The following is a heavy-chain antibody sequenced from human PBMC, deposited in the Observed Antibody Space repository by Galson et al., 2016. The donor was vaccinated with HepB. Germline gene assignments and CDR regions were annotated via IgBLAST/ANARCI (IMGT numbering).Heavy chain of an antibody. CDR3: AKGSRIGRTGYSLYYYDY. V-gene: IGHV3-23*01. CDR2: LSGGGGGT. D-gene: IGHD3/OR15-3a*01. Sequence: SLRLSCAASGFTFNNYAMSWVCQAPGKGLEWVSGLSGGGGGTFYADSVKGRFTVSRDNSKNTVYLQMNSLRAEDTAVYYCAKGSRIGRTGYSLYYYDYWGQGTLVTVSS. CDR1: GFTFNNYA. J-gene: IGHJ4*02.